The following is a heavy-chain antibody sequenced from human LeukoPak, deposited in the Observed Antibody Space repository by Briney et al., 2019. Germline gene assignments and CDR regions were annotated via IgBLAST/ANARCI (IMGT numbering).Heavy chain of an antibody. Sequence: SETLSLTCAVYGGSFSGYYWSWIRQPPGKGLEWMGEINHSGSTNYNPSLTSRVTISVDTSKNQFSLKLSSVTAADTAVYYCARGTMPQAFDIWGQGTMVTVSS. D-gene: IGHD2-2*01. CDR1: GGSFSGYY. CDR2: INHSGST. CDR3: ARGTMPQAFDI. V-gene: IGHV4-34*01. J-gene: IGHJ3*02.